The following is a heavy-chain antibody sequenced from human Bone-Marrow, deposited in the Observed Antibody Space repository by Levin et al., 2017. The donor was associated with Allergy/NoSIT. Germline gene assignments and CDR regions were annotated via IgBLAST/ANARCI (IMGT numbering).Heavy chain of an antibody. D-gene: IGHD3-22*01. CDR3: ARDSVQVVEPAPDDNNQPSLLMDV. CDR2: IWYDGSNE. V-gene: IGHV3-33*01. Sequence: GESLKISCATSGFTFTTYAIHWVRQAPGKGLEWVAVIWYDGSNEYYADSVRGRFTISRVNSKNTLYLQMNSLRAEDTAVYYCARDSVQVVEPAPDDNNQPSLLMDVWGQGTTVIVSS. J-gene: IGHJ6*02. CDR1: GFTFTTYA.